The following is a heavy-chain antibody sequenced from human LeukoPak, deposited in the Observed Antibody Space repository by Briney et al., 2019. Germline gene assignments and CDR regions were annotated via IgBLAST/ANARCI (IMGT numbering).Heavy chain of an antibody. J-gene: IGHJ4*02. CDR3: ARDPRYSSGWYLDY. V-gene: IGHV3-30-3*01. CDR2: ISYDGSNK. Sequence: GGSLRLSCAASGFTFSSYAMHWVRQAPGKGLEWVAVISYDGSNKYYADSVEGRSTISRDNSKNTLYLQMNSLRAEDTAVYYCARDPRYSSGWYLDYWGQGTLVTVSS. CDR1: GFTFSSYA. D-gene: IGHD6-19*01.